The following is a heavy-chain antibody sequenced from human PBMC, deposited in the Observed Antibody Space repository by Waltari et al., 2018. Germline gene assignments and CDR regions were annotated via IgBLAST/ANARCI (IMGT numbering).Heavy chain of an antibody. J-gene: IGHJ4*02. V-gene: IGHV4-59*01. CDR3: ARSAIYCSGGSCYDY. D-gene: IGHD2-15*01. CDR1: GGSISSYY. CDR2: IYYSGST. Sequence: QVQLQESGPGLVKPSETLSLTCPVSGGSISSYYWSWIRQPPGKGLEWIGYIYYSGSTNYNPSLKSRVTISVDTSKNQFSLKLSSVTAADTAVYYCARSAIYCSGGSCYDYWGQGTLVTVSS.